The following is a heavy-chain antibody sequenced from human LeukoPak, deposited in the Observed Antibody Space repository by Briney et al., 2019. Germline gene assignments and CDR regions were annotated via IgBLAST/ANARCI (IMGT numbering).Heavy chain of an antibody. CDR1: GYSFTSYC. J-gene: IGHJ6*04. CDR3: ARWTVYTVVVTGLDV. CDR2: IYPGDSDT. D-gene: IGHD3-22*01. Sequence: GESLKISCKGSGYSFTSYCIGGVRQMPGKGLEWMGIIYPGDSDTRYSPSFQGQVTISADKSISTAYLQWSSLKASDTAMYYYARWTVYTVVVTGLDVCGKGTTVTVSS. V-gene: IGHV5-51*01.